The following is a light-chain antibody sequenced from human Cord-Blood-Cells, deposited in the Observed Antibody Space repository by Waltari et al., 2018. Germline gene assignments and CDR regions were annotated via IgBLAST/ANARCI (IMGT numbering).Light chain of an antibody. Sequence: DIVMTQSPDFLAVSLGERATINCQSSQSVLYNSNNKNYLAWYQQKPGQPPKLLIYWASTRESGVPDRFSGSGSGTDFTLTISSLQAEDVAVYYCQQYYSTPQTFGQGTKVEIK. J-gene: IGKJ1*01. CDR2: WAS. V-gene: IGKV4-1*01. CDR1: QSVLYNSNNKNY. CDR3: QQYYSTPQT.